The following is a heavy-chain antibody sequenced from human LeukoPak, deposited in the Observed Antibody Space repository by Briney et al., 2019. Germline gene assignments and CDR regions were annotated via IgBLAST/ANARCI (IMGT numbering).Heavy chain of an antibody. D-gene: IGHD4-17*01. V-gene: IGHV1-69*05. CDR2: IIPIFGTA. J-gene: IGHJ4*02. CDR3: ARDYAEGYFDY. Sequence: SVKVSCKASGGTFSSYAISWVRQAPGQGLEWMERIIPIFGTANYAQKFQGRVTITTDESTSTAYMELSSLRSEDTAVYYCARDYAEGYFDYWGQGTLVTVSS. CDR1: GGTFSSYA.